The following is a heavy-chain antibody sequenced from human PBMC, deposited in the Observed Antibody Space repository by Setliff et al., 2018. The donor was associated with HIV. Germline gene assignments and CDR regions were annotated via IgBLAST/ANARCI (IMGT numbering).Heavy chain of an antibody. D-gene: IGHD3-22*01. CDR1: GYTFTDFY. V-gene: IGHV1-46*01. Sequence: GASVKVSCKASGYTFTDFYIHWVRQAPGQGLEWIGRINPSSGSTSYTQMFQGRVTMTRDTSTSTVYMELSGLRSEDTAVYHRAKDMNRGGYSDSSPHDFWGQGTLVTVSS. CDR3: AKDMNRGGYSDSSPHDF. J-gene: IGHJ4*02. CDR2: INPSSGST.